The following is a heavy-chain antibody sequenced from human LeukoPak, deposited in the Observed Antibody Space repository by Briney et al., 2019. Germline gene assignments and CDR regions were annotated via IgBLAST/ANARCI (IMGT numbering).Heavy chain of an antibody. CDR2: IIPIFGTA. Sequence: VASVKVSCKASGGTFSSYAISWVRQAPGQGLEWMGGIIPIFGTANYAQKFQGRVTITTDESTSTAYMELSSLRSEDTAVYYCAKDWENGSGHWGQGTLVTVSS. CDR3: AKDWENGSGH. J-gene: IGHJ4*02. V-gene: IGHV1-69*05. CDR1: GGTFSSYA. D-gene: IGHD1-26*01.